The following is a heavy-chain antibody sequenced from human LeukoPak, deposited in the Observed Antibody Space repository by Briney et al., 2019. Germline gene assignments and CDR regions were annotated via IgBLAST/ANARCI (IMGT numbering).Heavy chain of an antibody. CDR3: ARTGWLLPYWYFDL. J-gene: IGHJ2*01. CDR2: IFYSGST. D-gene: IGHD3-22*01. Sequence: SETLSLTCIVSGGSISSSIYYWGWIRQPPGKGLEWIGSIFYSGSTNYNPSLKSRVTISVDTSKNQFSLKLSSVTAADTAVYYCARTGWLLPYWYFDLWGRGTLVTVSS. CDR1: GGSISSSIYY. V-gene: IGHV4-39*07.